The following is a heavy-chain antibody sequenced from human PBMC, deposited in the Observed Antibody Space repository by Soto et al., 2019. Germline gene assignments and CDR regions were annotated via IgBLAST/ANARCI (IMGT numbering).Heavy chain of an antibody. V-gene: IGHV3-30-3*01. Sequence: QVLLVDSGGGVVQPGRSLRLSCAASGFTFSSYAMNWVRQAPGKGLEWVALISHDGINKYYADSVRGRFTISRDSSTNTLYLQMNSLRAADTAVYYCGRCTSTSCHVGSDYWGQGTLVTVSS. D-gene: IGHD2-2*01. CDR2: ISHDGINK. CDR3: GRCTSTSCHVGSDY. CDR1: GFTFSSYA. J-gene: IGHJ4*02.